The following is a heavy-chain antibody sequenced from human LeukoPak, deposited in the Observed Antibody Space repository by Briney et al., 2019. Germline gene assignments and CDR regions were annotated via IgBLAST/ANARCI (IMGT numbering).Heavy chain of an antibody. J-gene: IGHJ4*02. CDR3: ARGLPGGQLSRYDY. D-gene: IGHD6-13*01. V-gene: IGHV4-38-2*02. CDR2: IYQSGKT. Sequence: SETLSLTCSVSGYSISSGYYWGWIRQPPGKGLEWMGIIYQSGKTYCNPSLESRVTISVDTSKNQFSLETNSMTAADTAMYYCARGLPGGQLSRYDYWGQGTLVTVSS. CDR1: GYSISSGYY.